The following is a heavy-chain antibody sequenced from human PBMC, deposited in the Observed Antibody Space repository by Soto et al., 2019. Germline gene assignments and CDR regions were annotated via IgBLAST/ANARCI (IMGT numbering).Heavy chain of an antibody. Sequence: QLQLQESGSGLVKPSQTLSLTCAVSGGSISSGGYSWGWIRQPPGKGLEWIGYIYHSGSTYYNPSRKSRVTISVDRSKNQFSLKLSSVTAAETAVYYCAGGPGVARNYWGQGTLVTVSS. CDR1: GGSISSGGYS. D-gene: IGHD5-12*01. CDR2: IYHSGST. CDR3: AGGPGVARNY. J-gene: IGHJ4*02. V-gene: IGHV4-30-2*01.